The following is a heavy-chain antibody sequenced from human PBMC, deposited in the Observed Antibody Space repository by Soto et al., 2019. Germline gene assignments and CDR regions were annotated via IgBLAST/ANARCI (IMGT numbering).Heavy chain of an antibody. CDR1: GYKFTTYW. Sequence: GESLKIYCKGSGYKFTTYWIGWVRQMPGKGLEWMAIIYPDDSDSRYSPAFKGHVTLSVDKSTSSAYLQWSSLKASDSGKYYCARLSVGVSGSDFWGQGTLVTVSS. CDR3: ARLSVGVSGSDF. CDR2: IYPDDSDS. D-gene: IGHD2-15*01. V-gene: IGHV5-51*01. J-gene: IGHJ4*02.